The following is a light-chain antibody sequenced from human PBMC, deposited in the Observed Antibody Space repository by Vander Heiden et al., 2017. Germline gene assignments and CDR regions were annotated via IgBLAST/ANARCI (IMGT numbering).Light chain of an antibody. CDR2: AAS. CDR1: QGISSY. V-gene: IGKV1-9*01. CDR3: QQLNSYPWT. J-gene: IGKJ1*01. Sequence: DIHLTPSPSFLSASVGDRVTITCRASQGISSYLAWYQQKPGKAPKLLIYAASTLQSGVPSRFSGSGSGTEFTLTISSLQPEDFATYYCQQLNSYPWTFGQGTKVEIK.